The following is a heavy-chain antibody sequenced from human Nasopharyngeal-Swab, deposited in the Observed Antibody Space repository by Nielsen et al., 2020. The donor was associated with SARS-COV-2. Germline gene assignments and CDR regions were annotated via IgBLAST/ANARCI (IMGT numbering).Heavy chain of an antibody. Sequence: GESLKISCAASGFTFSSYSMNWVRQAPGKGLEWVSSISSSSSYIYYADSVKGRFTISRDNAKNSLYLQMNSLRAEDTAVYYCARGRGGDSPDYWGQGTLVTVSS. J-gene: IGHJ4*02. CDR2: ISSSSSYI. V-gene: IGHV3-21*01. CDR1: GFTFSSYS. D-gene: IGHD2-21*02. CDR3: ARGRGGDSPDY.